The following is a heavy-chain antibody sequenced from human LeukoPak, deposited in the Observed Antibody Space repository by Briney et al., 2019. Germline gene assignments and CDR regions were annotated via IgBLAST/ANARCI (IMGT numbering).Heavy chain of an antibody. J-gene: IGHJ3*02. D-gene: IGHD6-19*01. Sequence: PGGSLRLSRAASGFTFSSYWMHWVRQAPGKGLVWVSRISSDGSSTSYADSVKGRFTISRDNAKNTLYLQMNSLRAEDTAVYYCARAGYSSGWYHPTDAFDIWGQGTMVTVSS. V-gene: IGHV3-74*01. CDR3: ARAGYSSGWYHPTDAFDI. CDR1: GFTFSSYW. CDR2: ISSDGSST.